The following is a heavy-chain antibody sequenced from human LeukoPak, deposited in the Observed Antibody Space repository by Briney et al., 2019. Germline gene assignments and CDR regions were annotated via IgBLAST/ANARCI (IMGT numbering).Heavy chain of an antibody. CDR3: ARRSSGSPPYYFDY. J-gene: IGHJ4*02. CDR2: ISYDGGNK. Sequence: GGSLRLSCAASGFTFSNYAIHWVRQAPGKGLEWVAVISYDGGNKYYADSVKGRFTISRDNAKNTLYLQMNSPRAEDTAVYYCARRSSGSPPYYFDYWGQGTLVTVSS. D-gene: IGHD1-26*01. V-gene: IGHV3-30-3*01. CDR1: GFTFSNYA.